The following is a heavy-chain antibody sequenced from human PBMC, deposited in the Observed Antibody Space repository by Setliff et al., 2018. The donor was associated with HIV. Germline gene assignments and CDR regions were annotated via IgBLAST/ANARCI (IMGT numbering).Heavy chain of an antibody. CDR3: AREDIVVVPAAMSRYYYYMDV. Sequence: ASVKVSCKASGYTFTSYAMNWVRQAPGQGLEWMGWINTNTGNPTYAQGFTGRFVFSLDTSVSTAYLQISSLKAEDTAVYYCAREDIVVVPAAMSRYYYYMDVWGKGTTVTVSS. J-gene: IGHJ6*03. D-gene: IGHD2-2*01. V-gene: IGHV7-4-1*02. CDR2: INTNTGNP. CDR1: GYTFTSYA.